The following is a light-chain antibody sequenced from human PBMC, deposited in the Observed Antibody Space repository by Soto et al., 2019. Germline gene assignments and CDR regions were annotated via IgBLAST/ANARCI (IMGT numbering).Light chain of an antibody. Sequence: PGERATLSCRASQSVSSYLAWYQQKPGQAPRLLIYDASNRATGIPARFSGSGSGTDFTLTISSLEPEDFAVYYCQQRSNWPGTFGQGTKVEIK. CDR3: QQRSNWPGT. J-gene: IGKJ1*01. CDR1: QSVSSY. V-gene: IGKV3-11*01. CDR2: DAS.